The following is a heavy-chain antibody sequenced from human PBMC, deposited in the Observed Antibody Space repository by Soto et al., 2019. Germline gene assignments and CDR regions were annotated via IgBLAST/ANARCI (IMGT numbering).Heavy chain of an antibody. Sequence: SVTLSLTCDVSGYSISSYNWWTWIRHSPGKGLEWIGYIHYSGRTMYNPSRKSRVSMSVDTSKNQFSLKLSSVTAADTAVYYCAREGAAATRSGWLDPWGRETMVAVAS. D-gene: IGHD3-3*01. CDR2: IHYSGRT. CDR1: GYSISSYNW. J-gene: IGHJ5*02. V-gene: IGHV4-28*03. CDR3: AREGAAATRSGWLDP.